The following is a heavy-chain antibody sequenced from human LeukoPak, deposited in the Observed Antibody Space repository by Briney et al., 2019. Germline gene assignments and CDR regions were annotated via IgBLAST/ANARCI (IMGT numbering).Heavy chain of an antibody. J-gene: IGHJ4*02. Sequence: GASVKVSCKASGYTFTSYDINWVRQATGQGLEWMGWISAYNGNTNYAQKLQGRVTMTTDTSTSTAYMELRSLRSDDTAVYYCARGAALVPAADFDYWGQGTLVTVSS. D-gene: IGHD2-2*01. CDR3: ARGAALVPAADFDY. CDR2: ISAYNGNT. V-gene: IGHV1-18*01. CDR1: GYTFTSYD.